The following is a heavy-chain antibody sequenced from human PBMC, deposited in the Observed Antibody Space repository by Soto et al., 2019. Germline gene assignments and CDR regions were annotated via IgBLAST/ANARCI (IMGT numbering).Heavy chain of an antibody. J-gene: IGHJ3*01. CDR3: ARVDVPLAPERPGAFDV. V-gene: IGHV1-69*08. CDR1: GGTFSIYT. D-gene: IGHD2-2*03. CDR2: FIPMIGTA. Sequence: QVQLVQSGAEVKRPGSSINISCKASGGTFSIYTVSWVRQAPGQGLEWMGRFIPMIGTANYAQNFQGRVTLSADKSATTAYIELSSLTPQDTALYYCARVDVPLAPERPGAFDVGGEGTAVTVSP.